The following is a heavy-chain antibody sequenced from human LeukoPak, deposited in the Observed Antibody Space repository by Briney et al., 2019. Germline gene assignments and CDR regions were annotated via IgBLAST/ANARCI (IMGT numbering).Heavy chain of an antibody. CDR3: ARGTTRLPFDY. CDR2: IIPILGIA. D-gene: IGHD1-7*01. J-gene: IGHJ4*02. V-gene: IGHV1-69*04. CDR1: GGTFSSYA. Sequence: SVKVPCRASGGTFSSYAISWVRQAPGQGLEWMGRIIPILGIANYAQKFQGRVTITADKSTSTAYMELSSLRSEDTAVYYCARGTTRLPFDYWGQGTLVTVSS.